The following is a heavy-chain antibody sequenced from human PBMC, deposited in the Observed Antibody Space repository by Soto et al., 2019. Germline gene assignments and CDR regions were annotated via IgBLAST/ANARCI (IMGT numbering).Heavy chain of an antibody. V-gene: IGHV3-49*04. Sequence: GGSLRLSCTASVFTFGDYAMSWVRQAPGKGLEWVGFIRSKAYGGTTEYAASVKGRFTISRDDSKSIAYLQMNSLKTEDTAVYYCTRDDPSIAARPAYWGQGTLVTVSS. CDR3: TRDDPSIAARPAY. D-gene: IGHD6-6*01. J-gene: IGHJ4*02. CDR1: VFTFGDYA. CDR2: IRSKAYGGTT.